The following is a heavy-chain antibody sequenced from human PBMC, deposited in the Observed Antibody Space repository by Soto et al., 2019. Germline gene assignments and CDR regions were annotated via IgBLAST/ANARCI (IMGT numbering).Heavy chain of an antibody. V-gene: IGHV1-69*06. D-gene: IGHD2-2*01. CDR2: IIPIFGTA. CDR1: GGTFSSDA. Sequence: SVKVSCKASGGTFSSDAISWVRQAPGQGLEWMGGIIPIFGTANYAQKFQGRVTITADKSTSTAYMELSSLRSEDTAVYYCAREVDPYWYFDLWGRGTLVTVSS. J-gene: IGHJ2*01. CDR3: AREVDPYWYFDL.